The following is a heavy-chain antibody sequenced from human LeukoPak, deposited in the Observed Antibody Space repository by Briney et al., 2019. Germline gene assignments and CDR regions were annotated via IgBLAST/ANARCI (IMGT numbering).Heavy chain of an antibody. J-gene: IGHJ4*02. V-gene: IGHV3-15*07. D-gene: IGHD7-27*01. CDR2: IKRKTDAGTT. CDR1: GFTFSDAW. Sequence: AGSLRLSCAASGFTFSDAWMNWVRQAPGKGLEWVGRIKRKTDAGTTDYAAPVKGKFTISRDDSKNTLYLQMNSLKTEDTAVYYCTTGNWGPYWGQGTLVTVSS. CDR3: TTGNWGPY.